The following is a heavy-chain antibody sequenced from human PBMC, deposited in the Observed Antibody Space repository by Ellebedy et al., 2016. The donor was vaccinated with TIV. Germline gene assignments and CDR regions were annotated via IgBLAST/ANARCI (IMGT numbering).Heavy chain of an antibody. CDR2: ISGSAKTI. V-gene: IGHV3-11*04. CDR3: ARDPSKNFASGRSS. Sequence: GESLKISCEASGLSFSDHYMSWIRQAPGKGLEWVAYISGSAKTINYADPVKGRFTISRDNAKNSLYLQMDGLRVEDTALYYCARDPSKNFASGRSSWGQGTLVTVSS. CDR1: GLSFSDHY. J-gene: IGHJ5*02. D-gene: IGHD3-10*01.